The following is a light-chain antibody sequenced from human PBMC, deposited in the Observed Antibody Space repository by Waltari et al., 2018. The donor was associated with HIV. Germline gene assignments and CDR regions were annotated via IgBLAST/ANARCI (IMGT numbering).Light chain of an antibody. CDR3: SSYTSTSTPLL. CDR1: SSDIGGYKY. CDR2: YFS. Sequence: QSALTQPASVSGFPRQSITISCTGSSSDIGGYKYVSWYQSYPGKAPKLIICYFSIRPPGVSYRFSGSTSGNTASLTISGLRAGDEADYYCSSYTSTSTPLLFGGGTKLTVL. J-gene: IGLJ2*01. V-gene: IGLV2-14*01.